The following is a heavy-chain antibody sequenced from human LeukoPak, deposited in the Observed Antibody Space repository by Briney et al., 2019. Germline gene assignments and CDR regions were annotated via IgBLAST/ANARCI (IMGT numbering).Heavy chain of an antibody. Sequence: SETLSLTCTVSGGSVSSYYWSWIRQPAGKGLEWIGRIYTSGSTNYNPSLKSRVTMSVDTSKNQFSLKLSSVTAADTAVYYCARTPILTGYYSTYFDYWGQGTLVTVSS. V-gene: IGHV4-4*07. D-gene: IGHD3-9*01. CDR2: IYTSGST. J-gene: IGHJ4*02. CDR3: ARTPILTGYYSTYFDY. CDR1: GGSVSSYY.